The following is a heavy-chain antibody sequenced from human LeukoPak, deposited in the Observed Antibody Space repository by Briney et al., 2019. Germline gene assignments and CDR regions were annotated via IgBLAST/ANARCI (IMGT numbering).Heavy chain of an antibody. V-gene: IGHV4-34*01. CDR2: INHSGST. J-gene: IGHJ4*02. Sequence: LETLSLTCAVYGGSFSGYYWSWIRQPPGKGLEWIGEINHSGSTNYNPSLKSRVTISVDTSKNQFSLKLSSVTAADTAVYYCATPAPITMVRGVRRYTLDYWGQGTLVTVSS. D-gene: IGHD3-10*01. CDR1: GGSFSGYY. CDR3: ATPAPITMVRGVRRYTLDY.